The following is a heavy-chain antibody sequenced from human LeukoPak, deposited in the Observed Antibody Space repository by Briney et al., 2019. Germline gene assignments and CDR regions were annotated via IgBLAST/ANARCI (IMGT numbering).Heavy chain of an antibody. CDR3: AKDYDY. J-gene: IGHJ4*02. Sequence: XVXQAPGKGLEWVAFIRYDGSNKYYADSVKGRFTISRDNSKNTLYLQMNSLRAEDTAVYYCAKDYDYWGQGTLVTVSS. V-gene: IGHV3-30*02. CDR2: IRYDGSNK.